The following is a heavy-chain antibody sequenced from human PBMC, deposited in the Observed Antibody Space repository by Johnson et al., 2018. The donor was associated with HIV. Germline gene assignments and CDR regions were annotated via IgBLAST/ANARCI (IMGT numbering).Heavy chain of an antibody. Sequence: QVQLLESGGGLVQPGGSLRLSCAASGFTVSSNYMSWIRQAPGKGLEWVSYISSSGSSIYYADSVKGRFTISRDNAKKSLYLQMNSLRGEDTAVYYCASPGFGEGVPDAFDIWGQGTMVTVSS. CDR1: GFTVSSNY. D-gene: IGHD3-10*01. CDR2: ISSSGSSI. J-gene: IGHJ3*02. V-gene: IGHV3-11*04. CDR3: ASPGFGEGVPDAFDI.